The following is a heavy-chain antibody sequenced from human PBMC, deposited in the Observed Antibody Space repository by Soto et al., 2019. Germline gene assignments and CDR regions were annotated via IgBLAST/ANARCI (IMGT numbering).Heavy chain of an antibody. Sequence: EMQLLESGGGLVQPGGSLRLSCAASGFTFSSSAMAWVRQAPGKGLECVSDISRGGVTAYYTDSVEGRFIVSRDNSKNTLHLQMENLEEEDTAIYYCAKMAYFGEPAGVDYWGQGTLVTVSS. J-gene: IGHJ4*02. D-gene: IGHD3-10*01. CDR3: AKMAYFGEPAGVDY. CDR2: ISRGGVTA. CDR1: GFTFSSSA. V-gene: IGHV3-23*01.